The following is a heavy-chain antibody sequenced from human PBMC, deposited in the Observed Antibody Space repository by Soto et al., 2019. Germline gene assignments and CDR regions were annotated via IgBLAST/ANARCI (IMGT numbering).Heavy chain of an antibody. CDR3: ARDSRYCSGGSCYSGSFYYYGMDV. D-gene: IGHD2-15*01. CDR2: ISYDGSNK. J-gene: IGHJ6*02. CDR1: GCTLSSYA. V-gene: IGHV3-30-3*01. Sequence: QVQLVESGGGVVQPGRSLRLSCAASGCTLSSYAMHWVRQAPGKGLEWVAVISYDGSNKYYADSVKGRFTISRDNSKNTLYLQMNSLRAEDTAVYYCARDSRYCSGGSCYSGSFYYYGMDVWGQGTTVTVSS.